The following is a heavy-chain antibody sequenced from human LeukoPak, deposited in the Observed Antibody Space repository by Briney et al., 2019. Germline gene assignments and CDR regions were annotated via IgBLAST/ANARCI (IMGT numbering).Heavy chain of an antibody. CDR3: AKSYSSSWSRYYFDY. Sequence: GGSLRLSCAASGFTLSSYAMSWVRQAPGKGLEWVSAISGSGGSTYYADSVKGRFTISRDNSKNTLYLQMNSLRAEDTAVYYCAKSYSSSWSRYYFDYWGQGTLVTVSS. D-gene: IGHD6-13*01. CDR2: ISGSGGST. CDR1: GFTLSSYA. V-gene: IGHV3-23*01. J-gene: IGHJ4*02.